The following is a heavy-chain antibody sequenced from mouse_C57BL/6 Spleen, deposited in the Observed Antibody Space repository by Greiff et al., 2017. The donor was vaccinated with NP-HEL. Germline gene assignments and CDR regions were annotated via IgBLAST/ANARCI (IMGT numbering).Heavy chain of an antibody. CDR1: GFTFSSYA. V-gene: IGHV5-9-1*02. D-gene: IGHD4-1*01. J-gene: IGHJ3*01. Sequence: EVQRVESGEGLVKPGGSLKLSCAASGFTFSSYAMSWVRQTPEKRLEWVAYISSGGDYIYYADTVKGRFTISRDNARNTLYLQMSSLKSEDTAMYYCTREETGTSAYWGQGTLVTVSA. CDR2: ISSGGDYI. CDR3: TREETGTSAY.